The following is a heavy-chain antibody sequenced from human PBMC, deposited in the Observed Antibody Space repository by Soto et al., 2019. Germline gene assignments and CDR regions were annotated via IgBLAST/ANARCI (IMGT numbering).Heavy chain of an antibody. CDR3: ARGRPVVLVAATDFDY. CDR2: MNPNSGNT. Sequence: QVQLVQSGAEVKKPGASVKVSCKASGYTFTSYDINWVRQATGQGLEWMGWMNPNSGNTGYAQKFQGRVTMTRNTSISTAYMELSSLRSEDTAVYYCARGRPVVLVAATDFDYWGQGTLVTVSS. D-gene: IGHD2-15*01. J-gene: IGHJ4*02. CDR1: GYTFTSYD. V-gene: IGHV1-8*01.